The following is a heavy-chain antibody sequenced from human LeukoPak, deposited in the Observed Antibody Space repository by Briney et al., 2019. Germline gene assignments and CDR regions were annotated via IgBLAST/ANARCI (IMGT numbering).Heavy chain of an antibody. CDR1: GGSITSYY. Sequence: SETLSLTCTVSGGSITSYYWNWIRQPPGKGLEWVGNIYYSGYTNYNPSLRSRVTISIDTPKSQFSLKLSSVTPADTAVYFCAREFRGGGDSGIFDYWGQGALVTVSS. D-gene: IGHD4-23*01. J-gene: IGHJ4*02. V-gene: IGHV4-59*12. CDR3: AREFRGGGDSGIFDY. CDR2: IYYSGYT.